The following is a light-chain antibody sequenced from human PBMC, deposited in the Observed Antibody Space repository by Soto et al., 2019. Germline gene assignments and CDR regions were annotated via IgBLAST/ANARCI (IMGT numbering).Light chain of an antibody. V-gene: IGKV1-12*01. CDR1: QPINDW. J-gene: IGKJ4*01. Sequence: DIQMTQSPSFVSASVGDRVTITCRASQPINDWLAWYQQKPGRAPDLLISRATSLQSGVPSRFSGSGSGTDFTLTISSLQPEDFATYYCQQANDFPLTFGGGTRXEIK. CDR2: RAT. CDR3: QQANDFPLT.